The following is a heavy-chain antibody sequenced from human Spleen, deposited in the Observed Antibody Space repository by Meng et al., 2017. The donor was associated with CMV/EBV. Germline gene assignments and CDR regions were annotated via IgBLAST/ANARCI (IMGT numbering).Heavy chain of an antibody. V-gene: IGHV3-20*04. CDR1: GFTFDDYG. J-gene: IGHJ4*02. CDR2: INWNGDTT. D-gene: IGHD2-8*01. CDR3: AIAPGILMVYAIYY. Sequence: GESLKISCAASGFTFDDYGMSWVRQAPGKGLEWVSAINWNGDTTGYADSVKGRFTISRDNSKNTLYLQMNSLRAEDTAVYYCAIAPGILMVYAIYYWGQGTLVTVSS.